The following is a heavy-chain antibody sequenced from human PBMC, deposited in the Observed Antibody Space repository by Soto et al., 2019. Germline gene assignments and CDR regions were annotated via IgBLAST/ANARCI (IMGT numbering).Heavy chain of an antibody. V-gene: IGHV1-69*01. D-gene: IGHD2-8*01. J-gene: IGHJ5*02. Sequence: QVQLLQSGAELRQPGSSVTISCTPSGGTFVSSAFAWVRQAPGGRIEWMGGIIPILGTTKYAEKFLGRLTIRADDSSRTACLELSSLTVDDTAVYFCAKKNPHGDSNKAWLDPWGQGTLVTVST. CDR1: GGTFVSSA. CDR3: AKKNPHGDSNKAWLDP. CDR2: IIPILGTT.